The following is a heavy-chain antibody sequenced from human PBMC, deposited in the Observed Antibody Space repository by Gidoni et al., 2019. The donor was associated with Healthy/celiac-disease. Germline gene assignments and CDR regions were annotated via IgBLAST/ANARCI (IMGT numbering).Heavy chain of an antibody. V-gene: IGHV2-26*01. D-gene: IGHD5-18*01. CDR3: ARIAPSGYSYGLDY. Sequence: QLTLKESGPVLVNPQDTPTLTSTVSGFSLRNARMGVSWVRHPQGKALEWLAHIFSNDEKSYSTSLKSRLTSSKDTAKSQVVLTMTNMDPVDTATYYCARIAPSGYSYGLDYWGQGTLVTVSS. CDR2: IFSNDEK. J-gene: IGHJ4*02. CDR1: GFSLRNARMG.